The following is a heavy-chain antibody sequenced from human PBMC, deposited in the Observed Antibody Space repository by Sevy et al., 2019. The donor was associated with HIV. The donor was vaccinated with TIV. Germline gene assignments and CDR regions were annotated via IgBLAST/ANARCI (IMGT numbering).Heavy chain of an antibody. Sequence: GGSLRLSCAASGFTFSSYEMNWVSQAPGKGLEWVSFISASGNTIYYADSVQGRFTFSRDNAKNSLYLQMNSLRAEDTAVYYCAREDNGSGDVWGKGTTVTVSS. CDR2: ISASGNTI. D-gene: IGHD1-1*01. CDR1: GFTFSSYE. CDR3: AREDNGSGDV. V-gene: IGHV3-48*03. J-gene: IGHJ6*04.